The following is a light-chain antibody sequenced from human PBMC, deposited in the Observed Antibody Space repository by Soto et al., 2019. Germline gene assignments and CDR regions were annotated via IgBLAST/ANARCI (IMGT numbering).Light chain of an antibody. Sequence: EIVLTQSPATLSLSPGDRATLSCGASQSVTNNYLAWYQQKPGLAPRLLIYDASYRANGIPDRFSGSGSGTDFTLTISRLEPEDFVVYYCQQYNNWPPWTFGQGTKVDIK. CDR2: DAS. CDR1: QSVTNNY. V-gene: IGKV3D-20*01. CDR3: QQYNNWPPWT. J-gene: IGKJ1*01.